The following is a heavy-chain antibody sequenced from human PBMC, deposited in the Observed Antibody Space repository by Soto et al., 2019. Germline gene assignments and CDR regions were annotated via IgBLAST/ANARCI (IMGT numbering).Heavy chain of an antibody. CDR3: ARAHDYGGNSYYYYGMDV. CDR1: GGTFSSYA. D-gene: IGHD4-17*01. V-gene: IGHV1-69*13. Sequence: GASVKVSCKASGGTFSSYAISWVRQAPGQGLEWMGGIIPIFGTANYAQKFQGRVTITADESTSTAYMELSSLRSEDTAVYYCARAHDYGGNSYYYYGMDVWGQGTTVTVSS. CDR2: IIPIFGTA. J-gene: IGHJ6*02.